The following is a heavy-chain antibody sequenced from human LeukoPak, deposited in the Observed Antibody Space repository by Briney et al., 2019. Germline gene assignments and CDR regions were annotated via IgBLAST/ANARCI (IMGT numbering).Heavy chain of an antibody. CDR2: TYYRSKWYN. CDR1: GDSVSSNSAA. J-gene: IGHJ3*02. D-gene: IGHD1-26*01. Sequence: SQTLSLTCAISGDSVSSNSAAWNWIRQSPSRGLEWLGRTYYRSKWYNEYAVSVKSRIIINPDTSKNHFSLQLNSVTAQDPAVYYCASKLGGAFDIWGQGTMVTVSS. V-gene: IGHV6-1*01. CDR3: ASKLGGAFDI.